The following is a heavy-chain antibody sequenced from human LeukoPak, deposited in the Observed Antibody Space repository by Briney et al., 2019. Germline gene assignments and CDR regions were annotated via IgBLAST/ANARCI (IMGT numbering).Heavy chain of an antibody. CDR3: TRLSNIHCSGGSCYFDY. J-gene: IGHJ4*02. CDR1: GFTFSGSP. V-gene: IGHV3-73*01. D-gene: IGHD2-15*01. CDR2: IKTKANSYAT. Sequence: GGSLKLSCAASGFTFSGSPMHWVRQASGKGLEWVGRIKTKANSYATAYAASVKCRFTISRDDSKNTAYLKMNSLKTEDTAVYYCTRLSNIHCSGGSCYFDYWGQGTLVTVSS.